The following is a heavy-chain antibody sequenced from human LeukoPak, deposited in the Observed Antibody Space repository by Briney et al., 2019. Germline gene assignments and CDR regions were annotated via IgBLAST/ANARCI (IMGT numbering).Heavy chain of an antibody. Sequence: GGSLILSCAASGFTFSSYGMHWVRQAPGKGLEWVAVISYDGSNKYYADSVKGRFTISRDNSKNTLYLQMNSLRAEDTAVYYCAKGAWADYWGQGTLVTVSS. V-gene: IGHV3-30*18. CDR3: AKGAWADY. CDR1: GFTFSSYG. CDR2: ISYDGSNK. J-gene: IGHJ4*02.